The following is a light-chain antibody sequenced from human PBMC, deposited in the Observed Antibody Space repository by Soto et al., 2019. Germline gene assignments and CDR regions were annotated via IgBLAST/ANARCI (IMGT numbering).Light chain of an antibody. V-gene: IGLV1-51*01. J-gene: IGLJ2*01. Sequence: QAVVTQPPSVSAAPGQKVTISCSGSSSNIGNNYVSWYQQLPGTAPKLLIYDNNKRPSGIPDRFSGSKSGTSATLGITGLQTGDEADYYCGTWDSSLSAARVVFGGGTKVTVL. CDR1: SSNIGNNY. CDR3: GTWDSSLSAARVV. CDR2: DNN.